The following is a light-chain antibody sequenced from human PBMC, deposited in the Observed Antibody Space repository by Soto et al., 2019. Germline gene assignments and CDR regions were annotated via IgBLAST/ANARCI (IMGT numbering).Light chain of an antibody. V-gene: IGLV2-14*01. Sequence: QSALTQPASVSGSPGQSIAISCTGTSSDVGGYNYVSWYQQHPGKAPKLMISEVSNRPSGVSNRFSGSKSGNTDSLTISGLQAEDEADYYCSSYTSSSTYVFGTGTKLTVL. J-gene: IGLJ1*01. CDR1: SSDVGGYNY. CDR3: SSYTSSSTYV. CDR2: EVS.